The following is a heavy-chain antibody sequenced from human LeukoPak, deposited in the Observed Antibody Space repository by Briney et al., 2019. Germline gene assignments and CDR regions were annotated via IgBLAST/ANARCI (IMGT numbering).Heavy chain of an antibody. D-gene: IGHD6-19*01. CDR1: GFTFSSYW. CDR2: INDDGSTT. CDR3: ARGGWQGNWFDP. V-gene: IGHV3-74*01. Sequence: GGSLRLSCAASGFTFSSYWMHWVRQAPGKGLVWVSRINDDGSTTNYADSVKGRFTISRDNAKNTLYLQMNGLRAEDTAVYYCARGGWQGNWFDPWGQGTLVTVSS. J-gene: IGHJ5*02.